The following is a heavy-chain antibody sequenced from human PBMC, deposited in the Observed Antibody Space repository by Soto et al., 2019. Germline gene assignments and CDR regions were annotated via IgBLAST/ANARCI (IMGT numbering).Heavy chain of an antibody. CDR3: VRDPNSGSYHDY. D-gene: IGHD1-26*01. Sequence: QVQLVESGGGVVQPGRSLRLSCAASGFIFSSHGIHWVRQAPGKGLEWVAVIWNDGSNKYYADSVKGRFTISRDNSKNTLYMQMNTLTAEDTAVYYCVRDPNSGSYHDYWGQGTLVTVSS. J-gene: IGHJ4*02. V-gene: IGHV3-33*01. CDR2: IWNDGSNK. CDR1: GFIFSSHG.